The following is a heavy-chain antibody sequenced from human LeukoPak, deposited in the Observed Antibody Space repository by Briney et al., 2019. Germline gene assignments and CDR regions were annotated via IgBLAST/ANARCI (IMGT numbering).Heavy chain of an antibody. CDR2: IYYSGST. V-gene: IGHV4-39*01. CDR3: ARLYGFVMLDY. D-gene: IGHD2/OR15-2a*01. Sequence: PSETLSLTCTVSGGSISSSSYYWGWIRQPPGKGLEWIGSIYYSGSTYYNPSLKSRVTISVDTSKNQFSLKLSSVTAADTAVYYCARLYGFVMLDYWGQGTLVTVSS. CDR1: GGSISSSSYY. J-gene: IGHJ4*02.